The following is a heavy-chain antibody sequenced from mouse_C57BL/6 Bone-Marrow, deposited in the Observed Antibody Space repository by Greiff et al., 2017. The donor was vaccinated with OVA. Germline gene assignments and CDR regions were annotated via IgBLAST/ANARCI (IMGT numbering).Heavy chain of an antibody. V-gene: IGHV3-6*01. CDR1: GYSFTSGYF. CDR3: ASLDY. J-gene: IGHJ2*01. Sequence: EVKLQESGPGLVKPSQSLSLTCSVTGYSFTSGYFRNWIRQLPGNKLEWMGYISYDGSNNYNPSLKNRISITRYTTKNQFFLKLNSVTTEDTATCYCASLDYWGRGTALTVTS. CDR2: ISYDGSN.